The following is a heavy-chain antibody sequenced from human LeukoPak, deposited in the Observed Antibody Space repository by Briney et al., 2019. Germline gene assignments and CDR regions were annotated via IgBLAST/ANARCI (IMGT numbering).Heavy chain of an antibody. D-gene: IGHD3-9*01. CDR2: IYYSGST. V-gene: IGHV4-39*01. CDR3: ARRLYFDWLLNSDWYFDL. Sequence: SETLSLTCTVSGDSMSSSHYCWGWIRQPPGKGLEWIGSIYYSGSTYYNPSLKSRVTISVDTSKNQFSLKLSSVTAADTAVYYCARRLYFDWLLNSDWYFDLWGRGTLVTVSS. J-gene: IGHJ2*01. CDR1: GDSMSSSHYC.